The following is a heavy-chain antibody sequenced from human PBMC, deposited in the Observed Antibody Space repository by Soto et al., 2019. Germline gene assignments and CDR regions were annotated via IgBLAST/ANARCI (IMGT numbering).Heavy chain of an antibody. Sequence: PGGSLRLSCEASGFTFRSSWMSWVRQAPGKGLEWVAVIWYDGSNKYYADSVKGRFTISRDNSKNTLYLQMNSLRAEDTAVYYCARDSRGYSYGYGMDVWGQGTTVTVSS. J-gene: IGHJ6*02. V-gene: IGHV3-33*08. CDR3: ARDSRGYSYGYGMDV. D-gene: IGHD5-18*01. CDR1: GFTFRSSW. CDR2: IWYDGSNK.